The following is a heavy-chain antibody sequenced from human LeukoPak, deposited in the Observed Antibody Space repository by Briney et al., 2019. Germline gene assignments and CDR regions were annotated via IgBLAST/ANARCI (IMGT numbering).Heavy chain of an antibody. J-gene: IGHJ6*02. V-gene: IGHV4-59*08. Sequence: SETLSLTCTVSGGSISSYYWSWIRQPPGKGLEWIGYIYYSGSTNYNPSLKSRVTISVDTSKNQFSLKLSSVTAADTAVYYCARQVNYYGAAVAPYYYYYGMGVWGQGTTVTVSS. CDR3: ARQVNYYGAAVAPYYYYYGMGV. CDR2: IYYSGST. D-gene: IGHD3-22*01. CDR1: GGSISSYY.